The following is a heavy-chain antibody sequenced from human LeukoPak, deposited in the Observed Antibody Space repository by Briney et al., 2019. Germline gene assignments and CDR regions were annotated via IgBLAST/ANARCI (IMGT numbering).Heavy chain of an antibody. CDR2: ISSSSDYI. V-gene: IGHV3-21*01. CDR1: GFTFSSYS. Sequence: PGGSLRLSCAASGFTFSSYSMNWVRQAPGKGLEWVSSISSSSDYIFYADSVKGRFTISRDNSKNTLYLQMNSLRAEDTAVYYCARDGRYSSSWHQYYYYMDVWGKGTTVTVSS. D-gene: IGHD6-13*01. CDR3: ARDGRYSSSWHQYYYYMDV. J-gene: IGHJ6*03.